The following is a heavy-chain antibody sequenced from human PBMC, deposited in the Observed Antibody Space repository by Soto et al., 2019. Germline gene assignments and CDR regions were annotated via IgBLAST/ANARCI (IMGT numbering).Heavy chain of an antibody. Sequence: EVQLLESGGGLVQPGGSLRLSCAASGFTFSSYAMSWVRQAPGKGLEWVSAISGSGGSTYYADSVKGRFTISRDNSKNTLYLQMNSLRAEDTAVYYCAKSRGGGVLRYFDWFDDAFDIWGQGTMVTVSS. D-gene: IGHD3-9*01. J-gene: IGHJ3*02. CDR3: AKSRGGGVLRYFDWFDDAFDI. CDR1: GFTFSSYA. V-gene: IGHV3-23*01. CDR2: ISGSGGST.